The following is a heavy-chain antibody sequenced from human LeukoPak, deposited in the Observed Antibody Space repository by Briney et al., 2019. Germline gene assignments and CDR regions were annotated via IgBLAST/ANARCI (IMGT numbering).Heavy chain of an antibody. Sequence: GGSLRLSCAASGFTFSSYSMNWVRQAPGKGLEWVSSISSSSSYIYYADSVKGRFTISRDNAKNSLYLQMNSLRTEDTAVYYCAKGSSGWYGDGFDIWGPGTMVTVSS. CDR3: AKGSSGWYGDGFDI. V-gene: IGHV3-21*04. CDR1: GFTFSSYS. J-gene: IGHJ3*02. D-gene: IGHD6-19*01. CDR2: ISSSSSYI.